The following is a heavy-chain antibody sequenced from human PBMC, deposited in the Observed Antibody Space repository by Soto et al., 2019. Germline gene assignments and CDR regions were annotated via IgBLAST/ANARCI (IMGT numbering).Heavy chain of an antibody. CDR2: IKQDGSER. D-gene: IGHD5-12*01. V-gene: IGHV3-7*01. CDR3: ARSSGVSDSIFDS. Sequence: PGGSLRLSCAASGFTFSSYWMSWVRQAPGKGLEWVANIKQDGSERYYVDSVKGRFTISRDNAENSLYLQVNSLRAEDTAVYYCARSSGVSDSIFDSWGQGTLVTLSS. J-gene: IGHJ4*02. CDR1: GFTFSSYW.